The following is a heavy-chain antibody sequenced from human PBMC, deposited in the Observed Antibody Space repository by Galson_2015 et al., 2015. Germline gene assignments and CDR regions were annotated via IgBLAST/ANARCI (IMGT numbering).Heavy chain of an antibody. CDR1: GFTFSSYD. Sequence: SLRLSCAASGFTFSSYDMHWVRQATGKGLEWVSAIGTAGDPYYPGSVKGRFTISRENAKNSLYLQMNSLRAGDTAVYYCARGSIAVAGPNTPQDYYYGMDVWGQGTTVTVSS. V-gene: IGHV3-13*05. D-gene: IGHD6-19*01. CDR2: IGTAGDP. J-gene: IGHJ6*02. CDR3: ARGSIAVAGPNTPQDYYYGMDV.